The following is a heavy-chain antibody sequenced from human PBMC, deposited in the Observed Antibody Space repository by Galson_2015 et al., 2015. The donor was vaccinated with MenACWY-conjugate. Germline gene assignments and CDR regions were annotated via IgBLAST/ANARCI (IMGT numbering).Heavy chain of an antibody. CDR1: GGSISSYY. CDR2: IYYSGST. J-gene: IGHJ6*02. V-gene: IGHV4-59*01. CDR3: ARDRVIYDSSGYSQTYGMDV. D-gene: IGHD3-22*01. Sequence: ETLSLTCTISGGSISSYYWSWIRQPPGKGLEWIGYIYYSGSTNYNPSLKGRVTISVDTSKNQFSLKLSSVTAADTAVYYCARDRVIYDSSGYSQTYGMDVWGQGTTVTVSS.